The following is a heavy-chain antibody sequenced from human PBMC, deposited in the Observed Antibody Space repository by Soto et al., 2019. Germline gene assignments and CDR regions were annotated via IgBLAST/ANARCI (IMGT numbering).Heavy chain of an antibody. Sequence: TLSLTCAVYGGSFSGYYWSWIRQPPGKGLEWIGEINHSGSTNYNPSLKSRVTISVDTSKNQFSLKLSSVTAADTAVYYCARKASGYSFDYWGQGTLVTVSS. J-gene: IGHJ4*02. CDR1: GGSFSGYY. CDR2: INHSGST. CDR3: ARKASGYSFDY. D-gene: IGHD3-3*01. V-gene: IGHV4-34*01.